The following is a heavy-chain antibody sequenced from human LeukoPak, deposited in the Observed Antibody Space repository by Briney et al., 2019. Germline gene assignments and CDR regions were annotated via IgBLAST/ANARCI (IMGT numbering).Heavy chain of an antibody. D-gene: IGHD3-10*01. CDR1: GGSFSGYY. J-gene: IGHJ4*02. Sequence: SETLSLTCAVYGGSFSGYYWSWIRQPLGKGLEWIGEINHSGSTNYNPSLKSRVTISVDTSKNQFSLKLSSVTAADTAVYYCARGQRGGSGSYRYWGQGTLVTVSS. CDR3: ARGQRGGSGSYRY. V-gene: IGHV4-34*01. CDR2: INHSGST.